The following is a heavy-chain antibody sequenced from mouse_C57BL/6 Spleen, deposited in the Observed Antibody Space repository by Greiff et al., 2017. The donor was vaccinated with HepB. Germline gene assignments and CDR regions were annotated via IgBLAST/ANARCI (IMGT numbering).Heavy chain of an antibody. CDR3: ARDEYYGSSYVGAMDY. V-gene: IGHV1-75*01. CDR2: IFPGSGST. CDR1: GYTFTDYY. D-gene: IGHD1-1*01. Sequence: QVQLQQSGPELVKPGASVKISCKASGYTFTDYYINWVKQRPGQGLEWIGWIFPGSGSTYYNEKFKGKATLTVDKSSSTAYMLLSSLTSEDSAVYFCARDEYYGSSYVGAMDYWGQGTSVTVSS. J-gene: IGHJ4*01.